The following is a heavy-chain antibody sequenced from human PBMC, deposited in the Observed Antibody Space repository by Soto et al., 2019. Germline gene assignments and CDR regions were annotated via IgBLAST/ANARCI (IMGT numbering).Heavy chain of an antibody. CDR3: ARDRKIVGATGYYYYYGMDV. CDR2: INPNSGGT. J-gene: IGHJ6*02. D-gene: IGHD1-26*01. Sequence: GASVKVSCKASGYTFTGYYMHWVRQAPGQGLEWMGWINPNSGGTNYAQKFQGWVTMTRDTSINTAYMELSRLRSDDTAVYYCARDRKIVGATGYYYYYGMDVWGQGTTVTVSS. V-gene: IGHV1-2*04. CDR1: GYTFTGYY.